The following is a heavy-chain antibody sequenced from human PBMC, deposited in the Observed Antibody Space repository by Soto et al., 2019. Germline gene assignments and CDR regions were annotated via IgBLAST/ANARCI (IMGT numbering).Heavy chain of an antibody. CDR1: GYTFTSYA. CDR2: INAGNGNT. Sequence: ASVKVSCKASGYTFTSYAMNWVRQAPGQRLEWMGWINAGNGNTKYSQKFRGRVTITRDTSASTAYMELSSLRSEDTAVYYCAGLLSTHYYYGMDVWGQGTTVTVSS. J-gene: IGHJ6*02. V-gene: IGHV1-3*01. D-gene: IGHD6-13*01. CDR3: AGLLSTHYYYGMDV.